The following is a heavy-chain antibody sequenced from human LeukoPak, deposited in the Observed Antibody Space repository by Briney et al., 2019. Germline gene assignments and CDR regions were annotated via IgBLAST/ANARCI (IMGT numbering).Heavy chain of an antibody. CDR1: GFTFSTSS. D-gene: IGHD2-21*02. CDR3: TRDPRLREFES. V-gene: IGHV3-30-3*01. J-gene: IGHJ1*01. CDR2: ISSDGNNK. Sequence: GGSLRLSCAASGFTFSTSSMHWVRQTPGKGLDWVALISSDGNNKYYANSMKGRFTISRDNSKNTLSLQMNSLRDDDTAVYYCTRDPRLREFESWGQGTLVTVSS.